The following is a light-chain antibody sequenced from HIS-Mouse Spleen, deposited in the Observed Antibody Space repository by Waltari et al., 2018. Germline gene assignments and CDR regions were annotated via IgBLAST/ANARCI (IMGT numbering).Light chain of an antibody. V-gene: IGLV2-14*03. CDR2: DVS. Sequence: QSALTQPASVSGSPGPPITISCTGTSSDVGGYNYVSWYQQHPGKAPKLMIYDVSNRPSGVSNRFSGSKSGNTASLTISGLQAEDEADYYCSSYTSSSTLVFGGGTKLTVL. J-gene: IGLJ2*01. CDR1: SSDVGGYNY. CDR3: SSYTSSSTLV.